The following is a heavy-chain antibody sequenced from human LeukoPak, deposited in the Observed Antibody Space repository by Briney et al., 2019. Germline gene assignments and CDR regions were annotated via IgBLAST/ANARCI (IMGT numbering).Heavy chain of an antibody. CDR1: GFTFSGYW. J-gene: IGHJ4*02. CDR3: ARGPSAADCTNGVCFTGNDY. D-gene: IGHD2-8*01. Sequence: PGGSLRLSCAASGFTFSGYWMHWVRQAPGKGLVWVSRINTDGSSTSYADSVKGRFTISRDNAKNTLYLQMNSLRAEDTAVYYCARGPSAADCTNGVCFTGNDYWGQGTLVTVSS. V-gene: IGHV3-74*01. CDR2: INTDGSST.